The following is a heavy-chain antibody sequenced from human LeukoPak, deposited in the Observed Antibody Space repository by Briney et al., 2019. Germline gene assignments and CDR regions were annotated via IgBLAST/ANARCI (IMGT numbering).Heavy chain of an antibody. Sequence: SETLSLTCTVSGGSVNSSAYYWAWIRQPPGKGLEWIGSIYYSGRSYLNTSLKSRLTISVDTSKNRFSLRLNSVTAADSALYFCARQRGSGSYYRLDQWGQGTRVTVSS. J-gene: IGHJ4*02. V-gene: IGHV4-39*01. D-gene: IGHD3-10*01. CDR2: IYYSGRS. CDR3: ARQRGSGSYYRLDQ. CDR1: GGSVNSSAYY.